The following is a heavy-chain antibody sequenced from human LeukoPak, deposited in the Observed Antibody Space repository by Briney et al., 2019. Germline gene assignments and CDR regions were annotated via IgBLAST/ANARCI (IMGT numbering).Heavy chain of an antibody. Sequence: GGSLRLSCAVSGITLSNYGMSWVRQAPGKGLEWVAGISGSGGRTNYADAVKGRFTISRDNAKNTLFLQMNSLRVEDTAVYFCAKRGVVIRGILIIGYHQEAYHYDFWGQGVLVTVSS. CDR2: ISGSGGRT. CDR1: GITLSNYG. D-gene: IGHD3-10*01. CDR3: AKRGVVIRGILIIGYHQEAYHYDF. V-gene: IGHV3-23*01. J-gene: IGHJ4*02.